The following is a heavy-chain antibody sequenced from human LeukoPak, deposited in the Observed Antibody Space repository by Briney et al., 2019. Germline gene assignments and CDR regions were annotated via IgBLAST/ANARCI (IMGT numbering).Heavy chain of an antibody. V-gene: IGHV4-4*02. Sequence: SETLSLTCAVSGGSISSSNWWSWVRQPPGKGLEWIGEIYHSGSTNYNPSLKSRVTISVDTSKNQFSLKLSSVTAADTAVYYCARAQQLVLNYWGQGTLVTVSS. D-gene: IGHD6-13*01. CDR1: GGSISSSNW. J-gene: IGHJ4*02. CDR2: IYHSGST. CDR3: ARAQQLVLNY.